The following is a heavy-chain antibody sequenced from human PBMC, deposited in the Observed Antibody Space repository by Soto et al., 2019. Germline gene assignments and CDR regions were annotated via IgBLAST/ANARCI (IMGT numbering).Heavy chain of an antibody. CDR2: ISYDGSHK. D-gene: IGHD4-4*01. V-gene: IGHV3-30*18. CDR3: AKRRGDHSNYSWGIDV. Sequence: GGSLRLSCAASGFTFRNYGMHWVRQAPGKGLVWVTVISYDGSHKYYADSVKGRFTISRDNSKNTVYLEMNSLRDEDTAVYYCAKRRGDHSNYSWGIDVWGQGTLVTVSS. CDR1: GFTFRNYG. J-gene: IGHJ4*02.